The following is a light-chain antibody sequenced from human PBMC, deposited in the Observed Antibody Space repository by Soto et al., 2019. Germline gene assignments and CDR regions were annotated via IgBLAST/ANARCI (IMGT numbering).Light chain of an antibody. J-gene: IGKJ1*01. V-gene: IGKV3-20*01. CDR2: GAS. CDR1: QSVSSSY. Sequence: EIVLTQSPGTLSLSPGDRATLSCRASQSVSSSYIAWYQQKPGQAPRLLIYGASSRATGIPDRFSGSGSGTDFTLTISRLEPEDFAVYYCQQYGSSPRTFGQGTKVDIK. CDR3: QQYGSSPRT.